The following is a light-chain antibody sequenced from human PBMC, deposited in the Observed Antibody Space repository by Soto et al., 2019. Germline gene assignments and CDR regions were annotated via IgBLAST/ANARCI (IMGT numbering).Light chain of an antibody. CDR2: EVS. Sequence: QSLLTQPASVSGSPGQSITISCTGTSSDVGGYNYVSWYQQHPGKAPKLMIYEVSNRPSGVSNRFSGSKSGNTASLTISGLQAEDEADYYCSSYTSSSRVFGGGTKLTVL. CDR3: SSYTSSSRV. V-gene: IGLV2-14*01. CDR1: SSDVGGYNY. J-gene: IGLJ3*02.